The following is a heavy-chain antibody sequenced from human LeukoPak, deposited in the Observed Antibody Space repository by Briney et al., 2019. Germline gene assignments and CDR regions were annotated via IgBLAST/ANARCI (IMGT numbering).Heavy chain of an antibody. CDR3: ARGPYSSSPYYFDY. Sequence: GGSLRLSCAASGFTFSSYWMHWVRQAPGKGLVWVSRINSDGSSTSYADSVKGRFTISRDNAKNTLYLQMNSLRSEDTAVYYCARGPYSSSPYYFDYWGQGTLVTVSS. CDR2: INSDGSST. CDR1: GFTFSSYW. J-gene: IGHJ4*02. V-gene: IGHV3-74*01. D-gene: IGHD6-6*01.